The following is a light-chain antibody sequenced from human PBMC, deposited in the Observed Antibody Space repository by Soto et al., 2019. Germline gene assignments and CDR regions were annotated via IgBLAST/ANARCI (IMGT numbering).Light chain of an antibody. CDR1: QSVSID. CDR2: GAS. Sequence: EIVMTPSPATLSVSPGERANLSCRASQSVSIDLAWYQQKPGQAPRLLIYGASNRATGIPARFSGSGSGTDFTLTISSLEPEDFAVYYCQQYNNWPPWTFGQGTKVDI. V-gene: IGKV3D-15*01. CDR3: QQYNNWPPWT. J-gene: IGKJ1*01.